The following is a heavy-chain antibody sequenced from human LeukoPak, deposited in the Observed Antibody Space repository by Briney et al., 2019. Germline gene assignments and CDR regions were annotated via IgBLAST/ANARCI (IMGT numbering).Heavy chain of an antibody. CDR1: GGSISSYY. D-gene: IGHD3-10*01. J-gene: IGHJ4*02. V-gene: IGHV4-59*08. CDR2: IYYSGST. CDR3: ARTSMARGWYFDY. Sequence: SETLSLTCTVSGGSISSYYWSWIRQPPGKGLEWLGYIYYSGSTNYNPSLKSRVTISVDTSKNQFSLKLSSVTAADTAVYYCARTSMARGWYFDYWGQGTLVTVSS.